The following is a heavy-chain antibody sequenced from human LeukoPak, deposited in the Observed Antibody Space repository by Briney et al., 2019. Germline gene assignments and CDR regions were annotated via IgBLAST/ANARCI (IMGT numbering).Heavy chain of an antibody. Sequence: PSETLSLTCAVYGGSFSGYYWSWIRQPPGKGLEWIGSVYYSGNTYYNPSLKSRVTISVDTSKNQFSLKLSSVTAADTAVYYCASLSCGADCYIPSDGFDIWGQGTMVSVSS. CDR1: GGSFSGYY. CDR3: ASLSCGADCYIPSDGFDI. J-gene: IGHJ3*02. V-gene: IGHV4-34*01. CDR2: VYYSGNT. D-gene: IGHD2-21*02.